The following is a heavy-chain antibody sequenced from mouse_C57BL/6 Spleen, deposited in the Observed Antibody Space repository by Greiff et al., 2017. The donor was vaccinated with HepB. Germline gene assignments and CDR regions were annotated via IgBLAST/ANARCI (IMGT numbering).Heavy chain of an antibody. D-gene: IGHD2-3*01. Sequence: VQLQQSGPELVKPGASVKISCKASGYAFSSSWMNWVKQRPGKGLEWIGRIYPGDGDTNYNGKFKGKATLTADKSSSTAYMQLSSLTSEDSAVYFCAIDDGGDFDYWGQGTTLTVSS. CDR2: IYPGDGDT. V-gene: IGHV1-82*01. J-gene: IGHJ2*01. CDR3: AIDDGGDFDY. CDR1: GYAFSSSW.